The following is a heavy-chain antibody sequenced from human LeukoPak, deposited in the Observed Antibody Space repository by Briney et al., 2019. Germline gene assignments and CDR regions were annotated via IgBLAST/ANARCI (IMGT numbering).Heavy chain of an antibody. CDR2: IYYSGSP. CDR1: GGPFSRGSYL. CDR3: AREPHDYGAVPGI. J-gene: IGHJ3*02. Sequence: SETLSLTCTVSGGPFSRGSYLWRWIRQPPGKGLEGTGYIYYSGSPNYNPSLKSRVTISVDTSKNQLSLKLSPVTAADTAVYYCAREPHDYGAVPGIWGQGTMVTVSS. V-gene: IGHV4-61*01. D-gene: IGHD4-17*01.